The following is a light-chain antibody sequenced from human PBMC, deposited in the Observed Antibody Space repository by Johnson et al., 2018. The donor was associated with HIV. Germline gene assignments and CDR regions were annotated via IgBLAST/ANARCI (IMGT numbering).Light chain of an antibody. J-gene: IGLJ1*01. CDR1: DSNIGNNY. V-gene: IGLV1-51*01. CDR2: DND. CDR3: GTWDSSLSAYV. Sequence: QSVLTQPPSVSAAPGQKVTISCFGSDSNIGNNYVSWYQQVPGTAPKLLIYDNDKRPSGIPDRFSGSKSGTSATLGITGLQTGDEADYYCGTWDSSLSAYVFGTGTKVTAL.